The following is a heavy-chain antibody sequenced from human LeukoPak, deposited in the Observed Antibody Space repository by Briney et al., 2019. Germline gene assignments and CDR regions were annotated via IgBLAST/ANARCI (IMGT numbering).Heavy chain of an antibody. Sequence: SETLSLTCTVSGGSISSYYWSWIRQPPGKGLEWIGSIYYSGSTYYNPSLKSRVTISVDTSKNQFSLKLSSVTAADTAVYYCASLEYCSSTSCYYYGMDVWGQGTTVTVSS. CDR1: GGSISSYY. CDR2: IYYSGST. D-gene: IGHD2-2*01. V-gene: IGHV4-59*05. J-gene: IGHJ6*02. CDR3: ASLEYCSSTSCYYYGMDV.